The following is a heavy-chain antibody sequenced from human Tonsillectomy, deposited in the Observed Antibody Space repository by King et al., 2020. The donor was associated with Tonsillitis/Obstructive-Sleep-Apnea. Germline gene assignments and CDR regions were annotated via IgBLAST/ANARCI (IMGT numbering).Heavy chain of an antibody. D-gene: IGHD3-3*01. J-gene: IGHJ5*02. CDR1: GDSIRSYY. CDR3: ARDVKYNDFWSGFNWFDP. CDR2: VFYSGST. V-gene: IGHV4-59*01. Sequence: QLQESGPGLVKPSETLSLTCTVSGDSIRSYYWSWIRQPPGKGLEWIGYVFYSGSTNYNPSLKSRVTIAVDTSKNQFSLKLSSVTAADTAVYYCARDVKYNDFWSGFNWFDPWGQGTLVTVSS.